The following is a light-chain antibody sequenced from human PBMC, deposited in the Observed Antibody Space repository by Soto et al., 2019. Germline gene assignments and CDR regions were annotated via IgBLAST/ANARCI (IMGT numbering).Light chain of an antibody. CDR1: SSDVGAYNY. V-gene: IGLV2-8*01. CDR2: EVT. Sequence: QSALTQPPSASGSPGPSVTISCTGTSSDVGAYNYVSWYQQQAGQAPKLVIYEVTKRTSGVPDRFSGSKSANTASLTVSGIQAEDEADYYCSAFSASNTWVFGGGTKVTVL. J-gene: IGLJ3*02. CDR3: SAFSASNTWV.